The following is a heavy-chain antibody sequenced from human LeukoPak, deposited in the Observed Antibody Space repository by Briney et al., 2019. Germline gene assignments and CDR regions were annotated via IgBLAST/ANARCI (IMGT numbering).Heavy chain of an antibody. V-gene: IGHV3-23*01. D-gene: IGHD6-13*01. J-gene: IGHJ4*02. CDR3: AKDRLSRYSSSWSPLSD. CDR2: ISGSGGST. CDR1: GFTFSSYA. Sequence: PGGSLRLSCAASGFTFSSYAMSWVRQAPGKELEWVSAISGSGGSTYYADSVKGRFTISRDNSKNTLYLQMNSLRAEDTAVYYCAKDRLSRYSSSWSPLSDWGQGTLVTVSS.